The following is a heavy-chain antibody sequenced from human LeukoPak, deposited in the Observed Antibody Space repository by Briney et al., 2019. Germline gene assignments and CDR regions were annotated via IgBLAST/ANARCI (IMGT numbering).Heavy chain of an antibody. J-gene: IGHJ4*02. CDR1: GSTFIGYY. CDR3: ARSLLGWELEDY. Sequence: ASVKVSCKASGSTFIGYYMHWVRQAPGQGLEWMGRINPDSGDTNYAQRFHVRVTMTRDTSNSTAYMELSRLRSDDTAVYYCARSLLGWELEDYWGQGTLVTVSS. CDR2: INPDSGDT. D-gene: IGHD3-10*01. V-gene: IGHV1-2*06.